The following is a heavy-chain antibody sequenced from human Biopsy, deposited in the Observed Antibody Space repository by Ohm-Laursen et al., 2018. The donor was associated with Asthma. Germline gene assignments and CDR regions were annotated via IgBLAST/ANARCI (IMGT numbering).Heavy chain of an antibody. J-gene: IGHJ4*02. V-gene: IGHV4-39*01. CDR1: GASITSSAYY. CDR2: MYYGETT. D-gene: IGHD2-2*01. Sequence: SDTLSLTCTVSGASITSSAYYWGWIRQPPGKRLEWIGSMYYGETTYYSPSLKSRVTISVDTSKNQFSRIRSSVTAADTAVYYCARHDHRWDTYADFWGQGTLVTVSS. CDR3: ARHDHRWDTYADF.